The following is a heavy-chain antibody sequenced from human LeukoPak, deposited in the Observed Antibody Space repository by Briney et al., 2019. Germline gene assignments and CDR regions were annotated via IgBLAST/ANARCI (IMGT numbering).Heavy chain of an antibody. CDR1: GFTFSSYW. Sequence: SGGSLRLSCAASGFTFSSYWMSWVRQAPGKGLEWVANIKQDGSEKYYVDSVKGRFTISRDNAKNSLYLQMNSLRAEDTAVYYCARLLVGATTSYDYWGQGTLVTVSS. CDR3: ARLLVGATTSYDY. D-gene: IGHD1-26*01. J-gene: IGHJ4*02. V-gene: IGHV3-7*01. CDR2: IKQDGSEK.